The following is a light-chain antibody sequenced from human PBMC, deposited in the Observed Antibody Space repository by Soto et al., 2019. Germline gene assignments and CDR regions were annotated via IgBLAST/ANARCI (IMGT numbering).Light chain of an antibody. CDR3: QQYENWPQLT. CDR2: DAS. V-gene: IGKV3-11*01. J-gene: IGKJ4*01. Sequence: ETVLTQSPATLSLSPVENAILSCRASQSVGSYLAWYQQKPGQAPRLLIYDASNRATGIPARFSGGGSGTDFTLSISSLQSEDFAVYYCQQYENWPQLTFGGGTKVDIK. CDR1: QSVGSY.